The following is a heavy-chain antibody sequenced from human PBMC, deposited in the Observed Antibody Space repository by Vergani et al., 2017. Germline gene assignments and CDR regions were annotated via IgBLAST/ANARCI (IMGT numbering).Heavy chain of an antibody. CDR3: AKHFRGWGIDY. CDR2: IQFDGSNQ. D-gene: IGHD3-16*01. Sequence: QVQLVESGGGVVQRGGSLRLSCATSGFTLSNYDMQWSRQGPGKGLEFVAFIQFDGSNQYYADSVKVRFTLSRDFSKNTLYLQMNSLRTDDTATYYCAKHFRGWGIDYWGQGTQVIVSS. V-gene: IGHV3-30*02. J-gene: IGHJ4*02. CDR1: GFTLSNYD.